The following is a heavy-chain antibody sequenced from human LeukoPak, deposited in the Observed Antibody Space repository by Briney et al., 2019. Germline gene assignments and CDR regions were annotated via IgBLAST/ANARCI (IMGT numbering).Heavy chain of an antibody. CDR3: AKGGSSSWYDGDYGMDV. Sequence: GGSLRLSCAASAFTFSSYAMTWVLQAPGKGLEWVSAISGGGGSTYYADSVKGRFTISRDNSKNTLYLQMNSLRAEDTAVYYCAKGGSSSWYDGDYGMDVWGQGTTVTVSS. D-gene: IGHD6-13*01. V-gene: IGHV3-23*01. CDR2: ISGGGGST. J-gene: IGHJ6*02. CDR1: AFTFSSYA.